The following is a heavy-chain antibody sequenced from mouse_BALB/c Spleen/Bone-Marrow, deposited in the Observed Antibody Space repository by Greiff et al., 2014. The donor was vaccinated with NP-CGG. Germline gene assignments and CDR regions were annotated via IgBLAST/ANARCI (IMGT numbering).Heavy chain of an antibody. CDR1: GYTFTSYW. Sequence: VQLQQSGAELVRPGASVKLSCKASGYTFTSYWINWVKQRPGQGLEWIGNIYPSDSYTNYNQKFKDKATLTVDKSSSTAYMQLSSPTSEDSAVYYCTGREGNYAFAYWGQGTLVTVSA. J-gene: IGHJ3*01. V-gene: IGHV1-69*02. D-gene: IGHD2-1*01. CDR3: TGREGNYAFAY. CDR2: IYPSDSYT.